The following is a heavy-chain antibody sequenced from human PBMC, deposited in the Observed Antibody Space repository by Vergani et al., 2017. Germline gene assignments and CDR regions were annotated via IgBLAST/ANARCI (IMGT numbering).Heavy chain of an antibody. CDR2: IYTSGST. CDR1: GGSISSGSYY. V-gene: IGHV4-61*02. CDR3: ARGRPPGIAVAGNPVGEINFDY. J-gene: IGHJ4*02. D-gene: IGHD6-19*01. Sequence: QVQLQESGPGLVKPSQTLSLTCTVSGGSISSGSYYWSWIRQPAGKGLEWIGRIYTSGSTNYNPSLKSRVTISVDTSKNQFSLKLSSVTAADTAVYYCARGRPPGIAVAGNPVGEINFDYWGQGTLVTVSS.